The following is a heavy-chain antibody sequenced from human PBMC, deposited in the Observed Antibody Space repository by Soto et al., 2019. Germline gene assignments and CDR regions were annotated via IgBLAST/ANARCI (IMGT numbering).Heavy chain of an antibody. Sequence: EVQLVESGGGLVQPGGSLRLSCAASGFSFSMYWMSWVRQAPGKGLEWVANIKEDGSQTYYVDSVKGRFTISRDNAKNSRSLQMNSLRAEDTAVYYCARHQVGYRVTDYWGQGTLVTVSS. CDR1: GFSFSMYW. CDR2: IKEDGSQT. V-gene: IGHV3-7*01. D-gene: IGHD1-26*01. CDR3: ARHQVGYRVTDY. J-gene: IGHJ4*02.